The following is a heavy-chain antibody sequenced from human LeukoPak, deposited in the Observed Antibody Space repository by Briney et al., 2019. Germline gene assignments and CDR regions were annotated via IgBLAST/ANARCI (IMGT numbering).Heavy chain of an antibody. CDR1: GGSFSGYY. V-gene: IGHV4-34*01. CDR2: INHSGST. Sequence: SETLSLTCAVYGGSFSGYYWSWIRQPPGKGLEWIGEINHSGSTNYNPSLKSRVTISVDTSKNQFSLKLSSVAADTAVYYCARGRAFDIWGQGTMVTVSS. CDR3: ARGRAFDI. J-gene: IGHJ3*02.